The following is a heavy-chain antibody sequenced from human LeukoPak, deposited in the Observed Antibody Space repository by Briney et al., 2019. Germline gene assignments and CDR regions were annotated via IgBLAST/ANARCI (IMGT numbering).Heavy chain of an antibody. Sequence: ASVKVSCKASGYTFTGYYMHWVRQAPGQGLEWMGWINPNSGGTNYAQKFQGRVTMNRDTSISTAYMELSRLRSDDTAVYYCARDSFNYYDSSGYYRENWFDPWGQGTLVTVSS. CDR1: GYTFTGYY. V-gene: IGHV1-2*02. D-gene: IGHD3-22*01. J-gene: IGHJ5*02. CDR2: INPNSGGT. CDR3: ARDSFNYYDSSGYYRENWFDP.